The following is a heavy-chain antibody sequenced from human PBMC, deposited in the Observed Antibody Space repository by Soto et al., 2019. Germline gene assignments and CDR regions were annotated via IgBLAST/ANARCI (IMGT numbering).Heavy chain of an antibody. D-gene: IGHD6-13*01. CDR3: ARTSSNPLRYDYYYGMDV. V-gene: IGHV1-3*01. J-gene: IGHJ6*02. CDR2: INAGNGNT. Sequence: EASVKVSCKASGYTFTSYAMHWVRQAPGQRLEWMGWINAGNGNTKYSQKFQGGVTITRDTSASTAYMELSSLRSEDTAVYYCARTSSNPLRYDYYYGMDVWGQGTTVTVPS. CDR1: GYTFTSYA.